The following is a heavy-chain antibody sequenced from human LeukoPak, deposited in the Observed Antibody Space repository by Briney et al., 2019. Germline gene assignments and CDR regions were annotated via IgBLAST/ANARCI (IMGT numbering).Heavy chain of an antibody. J-gene: IGHJ4*02. CDR1: GFTFSSYG. V-gene: IGHV3-23*01. CDR3: ARDRYSYGTPDY. Sequence: GGTLRLSCAASGFTFSSYGMSWVRQAPGKGLEWVSAISGSGGSTYYADSVKGRFTISRDNSKNTLYLQMNSLRAEDTAVYYCARDRYSYGTPDYWGQGTLVTVSS. D-gene: IGHD5-18*01. CDR2: ISGSGGST.